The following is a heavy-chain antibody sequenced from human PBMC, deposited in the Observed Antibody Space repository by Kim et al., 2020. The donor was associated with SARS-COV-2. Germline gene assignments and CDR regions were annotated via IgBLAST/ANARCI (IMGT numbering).Heavy chain of an antibody. J-gene: IGHJ5*02. D-gene: IGHD2-2*01. CDR3: ARELGYCSSTSCYSGFDP. V-gene: IGHV3-30*07. Sequence: VKGRFTNTRDNSKNTLYRQMNSLRAEDTAVYYCARELGYCSSTSCYSGFDPWGQGTLVTVSS.